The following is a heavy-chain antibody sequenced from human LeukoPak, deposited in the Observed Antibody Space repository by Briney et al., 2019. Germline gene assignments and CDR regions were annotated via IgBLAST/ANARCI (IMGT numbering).Heavy chain of an antibody. Sequence: GGSLRLSCAASGFTFSSYGMHWVRQARGKGLEWVAFIRYDGSNKYYADSVKGRFTISRDNSKNPLYLQMNSLRAEDTAVYYCAKGQDIVVVPAAKGFDYWGQGTLVTVSS. D-gene: IGHD2-2*01. V-gene: IGHV3-30*02. CDR1: GFTFSSYG. CDR3: AKGQDIVVVPAAKGFDY. CDR2: IRYDGSNK. J-gene: IGHJ4*02.